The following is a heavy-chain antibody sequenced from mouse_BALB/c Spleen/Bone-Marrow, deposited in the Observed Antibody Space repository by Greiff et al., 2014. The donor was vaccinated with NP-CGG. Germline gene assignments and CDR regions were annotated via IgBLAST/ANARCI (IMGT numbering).Heavy chain of an antibody. D-gene: IGHD1-1*01. CDR2: INPDSRTI. CDR1: GFDFSRYW. V-gene: IGHV4-1*02. CDR3: ARPDYYGYLNY. J-gene: IGHJ2*01. Sequence: LQQPGGSLKLSCAASGFDFSRYWMSRVRQAPGKGLEWIGEINPDSRTINYSPSLKDKFIISRDNAKNTLYLRLNKVRSEDTALYYCARPDYYGYLNYWGQGTTLTVPS.